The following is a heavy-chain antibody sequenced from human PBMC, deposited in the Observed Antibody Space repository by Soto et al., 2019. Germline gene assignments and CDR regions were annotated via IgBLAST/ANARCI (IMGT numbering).Heavy chain of an antibody. J-gene: IGHJ3*02. D-gene: IGHD1-1*01. CDR1: GFNVSGKKY. V-gene: IGHV3-53*01. CDR3: ATWHLQEHAYDI. CDR2: LYDLDGT. Sequence: HPGGSLRLSCAAFGFNVSGKKYVAWVRQAPGKGLEWVSALYDLDGTYYADSVKGRFTTSSDSSRTTVYLQMNSLRPDDTAVYSCATWHLQEHAYDIWGQGTMVTVSS.